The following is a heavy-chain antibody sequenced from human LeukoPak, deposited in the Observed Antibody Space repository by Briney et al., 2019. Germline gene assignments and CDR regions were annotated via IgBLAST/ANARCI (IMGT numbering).Heavy chain of an antibody. CDR2: INPTGGST. CDR3: ARKGSSSCFDY. Sequence: ASVKVSCKASGYTFISYQMHWVRQAPGQGLEWMGIINPTGGSTSHAQKFQGRVTMTRDTSTSTDYMELSSLRSEDTAVYYCARKGSSSCFDYWGQGTLVTVSS. V-gene: IGHV1-46*01. D-gene: IGHD6-6*01. J-gene: IGHJ4*02. CDR1: GYTFISYQ.